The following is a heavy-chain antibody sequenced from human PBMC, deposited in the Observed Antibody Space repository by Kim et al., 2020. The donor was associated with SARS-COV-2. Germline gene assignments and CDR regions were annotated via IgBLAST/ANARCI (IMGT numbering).Heavy chain of an antibody. CDR2: INPNGGGT. CDR3: ASPGASEAGADANYYYYG. Sequence: ASVKVSCKASGYTFTGYYMHWVRQAPGQGLEWMGGINPNGGGTNYAQKFQGRGTMTRDTSISTAYMELSRRSSDARAGYYFASPGASEAGADANYYYYG. V-gene: IGHV1-2*02. D-gene: IGHD6-19*01. CDR1: GYTFTGYY. J-gene: IGHJ6*01.